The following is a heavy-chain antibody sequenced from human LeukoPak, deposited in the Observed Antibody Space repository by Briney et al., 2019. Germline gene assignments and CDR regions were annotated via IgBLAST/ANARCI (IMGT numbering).Heavy chain of an antibody. CDR1: GYTFTSYA. J-gene: IGHJ6*02. D-gene: IGHD6-19*01. Sequence: GASVKVSCKASGYTFTSYAMNWVRQAPGQGLEWMGWINTNTGNPTYAQGFTGRFVFSLDTSVSTAYLQISSLKAEDTAVYYCARERQWLANYGMDVRGQGTTVTVSS. V-gene: IGHV7-4-1*02. CDR2: INTNTGNP. CDR3: ARERQWLANYGMDV.